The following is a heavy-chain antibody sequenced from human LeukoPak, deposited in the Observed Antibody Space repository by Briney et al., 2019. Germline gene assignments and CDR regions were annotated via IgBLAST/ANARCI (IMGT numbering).Heavy chain of an antibody. CDR3: AKVGYDFWSGYYKGYYYYYMDV. V-gene: IGHV3-30*18. J-gene: IGHJ6*03. Sequence: PGRSLRLSCAASGFTFSSYGIHWVRQAPGKGLEWVAVVSYDGSEKYYADSVKGRLTISRDKSKNTVSLQMNSLRAEDTAVYYCAKVGYDFWSGYYKGYYYYYMDVWGKGTTVTVSS. CDR1: GFTFSSYG. D-gene: IGHD3-3*01. CDR2: VSYDGSEK.